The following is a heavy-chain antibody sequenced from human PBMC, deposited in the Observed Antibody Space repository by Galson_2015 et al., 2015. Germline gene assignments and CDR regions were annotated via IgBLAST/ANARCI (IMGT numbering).Heavy chain of an antibody. CDR1: GYSFPSYW. V-gene: IGHV5-51*01. J-gene: IGHJ4*02. CDR2: IYPGDSNT. Sequence: QSGAEVTKPGESLPISCKGSGYSFPSYWISWVRQMSGKGLEWMGIIYPGDSNTIYSPSFQGQVTISADKSTSTAYLQWSSLKASDTAMYYCARLIGQQLYYWGQGTLVTVSS. CDR3: ARLIGQQLYY. D-gene: IGHD6-13*01.